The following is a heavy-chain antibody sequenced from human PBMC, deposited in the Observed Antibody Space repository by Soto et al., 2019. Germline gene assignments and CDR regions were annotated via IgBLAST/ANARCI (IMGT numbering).Heavy chain of an antibody. J-gene: IGHJ1*01. CDR2: ISYDGSNK. CDR1: GFTFSSYG. D-gene: IGHD3-3*01. V-gene: IGHV3-30*18. Sequence: GGSLRLSCAASGFTFSSYGMHWVRQAPGKGLEWVAVISYDGSNKYYADSVKGRFTISRDNSKNTLYLQMNSLRAEDTAVYYCAKAYRITIFGVVSPIQHWGQGTLVTVSS. CDR3: AKAYRITIFGVVSPIQH.